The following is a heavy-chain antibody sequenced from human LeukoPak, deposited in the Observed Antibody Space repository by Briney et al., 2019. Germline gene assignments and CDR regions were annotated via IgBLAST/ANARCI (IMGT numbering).Heavy chain of an antibody. CDR3: ARVGYSSSWYMGGYYFDY. CDR2: ISAYNGNT. CDR1: GYTFTSYG. Sequence: ASVKVSCKASGYTFTSYGISWVRQAPGQGLEWMGWISAYNGNTNYAQKLQGRVTMTTDTSTSTAYMELRSLRSDDTAVYYCARVGYSSSWYMGGYYFDYWGQGTLVTVSS. D-gene: IGHD6-13*01. V-gene: IGHV1-18*01. J-gene: IGHJ4*02.